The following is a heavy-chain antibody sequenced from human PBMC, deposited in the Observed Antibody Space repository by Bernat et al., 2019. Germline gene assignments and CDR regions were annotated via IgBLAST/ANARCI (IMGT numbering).Heavy chain of an antibody. J-gene: IGHJ3*02. CDR2: IRYDGSNK. V-gene: IGHV3-30*02. Sequence: QVQLVESGGGVVQPGGSLRLSCAASGFTFSSYDMHWVRQAPGKGLEWVAFIRYDGSNKYYADSVKGRFTISRDNSKNTLYLQMNSLRAEDTAVYYCAKDGITFGGVMRSHAFDIWGQGTMVTVSS. CDR3: AKDGITFGGVMRSHAFDI. D-gene: IGHD3-16*01. CDR1: GFTFSSYD.